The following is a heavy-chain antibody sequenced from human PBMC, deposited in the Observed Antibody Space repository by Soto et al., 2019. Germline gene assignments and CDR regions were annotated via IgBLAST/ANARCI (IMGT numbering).Heavy chain of an antibody. V-gene: IGHV4-31*03. CDR3: ARLSVRWQSWVDP. CDR1: GCSISSNDFY. Sequence: QVQLQESGPGLVKPSQNLSLTCIVSGCSISSNDFYWSWIRQHPGNGLEWIEYIYYSGNTYYNPSRKSRVTRFVDTSTTQFSRKVRSVTAADQAVYYCARLSVRWQSWVDPWGQGTLGTVSS. J-gene: IGHJ5*02. CDR2: IYYSGNT. D-gene: IGHD3-3*02.